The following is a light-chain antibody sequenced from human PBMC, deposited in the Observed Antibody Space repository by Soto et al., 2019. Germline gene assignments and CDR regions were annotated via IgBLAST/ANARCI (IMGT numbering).Light chain of an antibody. CDR1: SSDVGSYNL. CDR2: EGS. V-gene: IGLV2-23*01. CDR3: CSYAVHGRV. J-gene: IGLJ2*01. Sequence: QSALTQPASVSGSPGQSITISCTGTSSDVGSYNLVSWYQQHPGKAPKLMIYEGSKRPSGVSNRFSGSKSGTTASLTVSGIQAEDEADYYCCSYAVHGRVFGGGTKVTVL.